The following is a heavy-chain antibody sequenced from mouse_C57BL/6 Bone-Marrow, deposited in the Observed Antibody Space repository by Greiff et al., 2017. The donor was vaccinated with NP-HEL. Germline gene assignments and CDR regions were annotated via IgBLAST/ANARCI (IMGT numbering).Heavy chain of an antibody. J-gene: IGHJ3*01. D-gene: IGHD1-1*01. Sequence: EVKLVESGGDLVKPGGSLKLSCAASGFTFSSYGMSWVRQTPDKRLEWVATISSGGSYTYYPASVKGRFTISRDNAKNTLYLQMSSLKSEDTAMYYCARHDYYGFAYWGQGTLVTVSA. CDR3: ARHDYYGFAY. V-gene: IGHV5-6*01. CDR2: ISSGGSYT. CDR1: GFTFSSYG.